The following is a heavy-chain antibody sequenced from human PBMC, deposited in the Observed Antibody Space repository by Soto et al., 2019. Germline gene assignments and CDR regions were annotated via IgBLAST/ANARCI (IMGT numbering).Heavy chain of an antibody. D-gene: IGHD3-3*01. CDR1: GFTFSSYG. CDR3: AREFWSGPFDY. CDR2: IWDDGTNN. J-gene: IGHJ4*02. Sequence: QLVESGGGVVQLGRSLRLSCAASGFTFSSYGMHWVRQAPGKGLEWVAVIWDDGTNNYYADSVKGRFTISRDNSKNTLYLQMNSLRAEDTAVYYCAREFWSGPFDYWGQGTLVTVSS. V-gene: IGHV3-33*01.